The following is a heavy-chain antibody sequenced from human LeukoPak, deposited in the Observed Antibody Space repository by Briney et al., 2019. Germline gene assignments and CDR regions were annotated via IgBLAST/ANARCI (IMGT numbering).Heavy chain of an antibody. CDR3: ASIYYYYYYMDV. J-gene: IGHJ6*03. CDR1: GGTFSSYT. Sequence: SVKVSCKASGGTFSSYTISWVRQAPGQGLEWMGRIIPILGIANYAQKFQGRVAITADKSTSTAYMELSSLRSEDTAVYYCASIYYYYYYMDVWGKGTTVTVSS. V-gene: IGHV1-69*02. CDR2: IIPILGIA.